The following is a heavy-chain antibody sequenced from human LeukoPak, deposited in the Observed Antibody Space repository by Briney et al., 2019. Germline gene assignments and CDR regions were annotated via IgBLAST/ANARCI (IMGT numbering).Heavy chain of an antibody. CDR2: INPNSGGT. Sequence: ASVKVSCKASGYTFTGYYMHWVRQAPGQGLEWMGWINPNSGGTNYAQKFQGRVTMTRDTSINTAYMELSRLRSDDTAVYYCARATSGSYRDAAFDIWGQGTMVTVSS. CDR1: GYTFTGYY. J-gene: IGHJ3*02. CDR3: ARATSGSYRDAAFDI. V-gene: IGHV1-2*02. D-gene: IGHD1-26*01.